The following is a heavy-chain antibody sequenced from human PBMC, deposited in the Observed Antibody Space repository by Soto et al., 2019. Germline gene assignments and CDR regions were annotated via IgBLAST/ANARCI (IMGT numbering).Heavy chain of an antibody. D-gene: IGHD3-10*01. CDR2: ISSSSSYI. J-gene: IGHJ5*02. CDR1: GFTFSSYS. V-gene: IGHV3-21*01. Sequence: PGGSLRLSCAASGFTFSSYSMNWVRQAPGKGLEWVSSISSSSSYIYYADSVKDRFTISRDNAKNSLYLQMNSLRAEDTAVYYCARDYYGSGYNWFDPWGQGTLVTVSS. CDR3: ARDYYGSGYNWFDP.